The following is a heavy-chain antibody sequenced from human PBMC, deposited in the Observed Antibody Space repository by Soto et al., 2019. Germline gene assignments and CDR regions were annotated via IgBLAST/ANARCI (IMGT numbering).Heavy chain of an antibody. CDR2: FRTGGDDATT. D-gene: IGHD3-10*01. Sequence: GSLRLSGASSGFTFSSYSMSCVRQAPGKWLEWVSGFRTGGDDATTYYADSVKGRFTISRDNSKNMLFLQMNSLRAEDTAIYYCAKKANSGPGSQYFDNWGQGTLVTVSS. CDR1: GFTFSSYS. V-gene: IGHV3-23*01. J-gene: IGHJ4*02. CDR3: AKKANSGPGSQYFDN.